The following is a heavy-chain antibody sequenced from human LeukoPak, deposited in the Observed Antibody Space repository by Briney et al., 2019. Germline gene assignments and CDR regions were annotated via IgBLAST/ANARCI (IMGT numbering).Heavy chain of an antibody. V-gene: IGHV3-15*01. D-gene: IGHD2-21*01. Sequence: SCAASGFPFSNAWMSWVRQAPGKGLEWVGRIKSKTDGGTTDYAAPVKGRFTISRDDSKNTLYLQMNSLKTEDTAVYYCTSHSSFSILGNWGQGTLVTVSS. J-gene: IGHJ4*02. CDR3: TSHSSFSILGN. CDR2: IKSKTDGGTT. CDR1: GFPFSNAW.